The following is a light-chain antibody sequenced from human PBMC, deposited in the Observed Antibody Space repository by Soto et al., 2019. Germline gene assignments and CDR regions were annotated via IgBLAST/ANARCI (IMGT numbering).Light chain of an antibody. Sequence: DIQMTQSPSTLSASVGDRVIITCRASQSISSWLAWYQHKPGKAPNLLIYKASALKSGVPSRFSGSGSGTEFTLPISSLQPDDFATYYCQQYDNDSWTFGQGTKVEIK. CDR3: QQYDNDSWT. CDR1: QSISSW. V-gene: IGKV1-5*03. CDR2: KAS. J-gene: IGKJ1*01.